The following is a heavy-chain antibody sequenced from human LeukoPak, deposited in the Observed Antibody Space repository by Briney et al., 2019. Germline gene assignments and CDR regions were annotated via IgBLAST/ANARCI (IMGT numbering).Heavy chain of an antibody. CDR3: VRAPSITGTTPPGY. D-gene: IGHD1-7*01. J-gene: IGHJ4*02. CDR1: GYTFTSYD. Sequence: GASVTVSCRASGYTFTSYDINWVRQATGQGLEWMGWMNPNSGNTGYAQKFQGRVTMTRNTSISTAYMELSSLRSEDTAVYYCVRAPSITGTTPPGYWGQGTLVTVSS. V-gene: IGHV1-8*01. CDR2: MNPNSGNT.